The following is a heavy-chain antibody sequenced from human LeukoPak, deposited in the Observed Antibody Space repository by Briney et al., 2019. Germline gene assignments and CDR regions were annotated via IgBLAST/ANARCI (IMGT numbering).Heavy chain of an antibody. Sequence: PSETLSLTCTVSGGSISSGGYYWSWIRQHPGKGLEWIGYIYYSGSTYYNPSLKSRVPISVDTSKNQFSLKLSSVTAADTAVYYCARSRRYYGSGSYPYYYYYGMDVWGEGTTVTVSS. CDR3: ARSRRYYGSGSYPYYYYYGMDV. CDR2: IYYSGST. V-gene: IGHV4-31*03. J-gene: IGHJ6*04. CDR1: GGSISSGGYY. D-gene: IGHD3-10*01.